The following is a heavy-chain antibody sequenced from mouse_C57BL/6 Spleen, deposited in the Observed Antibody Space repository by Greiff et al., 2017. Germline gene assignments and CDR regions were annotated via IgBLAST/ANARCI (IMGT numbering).Heavy chain of an antibody. J-gene: IGHJ1*03. Sequence: QVQLQQPGAELVKPGASVKLSSKASGYTFTSYWMHWVKQRPGQGLEWIGMIHPNSGSTNYNEKFKSKATLTVDKSSSTAYMQLSSLTSEDSAVYYCARAHYYGSSSRYFDVWGTGTTVTVSS. CDR2: IHPNSGST. CDR3: ARAHYYGSSSRYFDV. CDR1: GYTFTSYW. D-gene: IGHD1-1*01. V-gene: IGHV1-64*01.